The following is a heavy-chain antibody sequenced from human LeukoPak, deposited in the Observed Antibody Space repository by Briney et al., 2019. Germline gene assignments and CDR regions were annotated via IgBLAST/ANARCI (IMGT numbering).Heavy chain of an antibody. D-gene: IGHD5-18*01. J-gene: IGHJ4*02. CDR2: ITPSDGST. CDR3: ARDSYGSDY. CDR1: RYTFSITH. Sequence: ASVKVSCKASRYTFSITHVHSVRQAPGQGLEWMGKITPSDGSTTYAQNFQDRVIMTRDTSSSTVYMQLSSLRSEDTAVYYCARDSYGSDYWGQGTLVTVSS. V-gene: IGHV1-46*01.